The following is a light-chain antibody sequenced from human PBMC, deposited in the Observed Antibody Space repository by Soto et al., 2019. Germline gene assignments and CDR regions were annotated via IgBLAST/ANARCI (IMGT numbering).Light chain of an antibody. CDR2: KAS. Sequence: DIQMTQSPSTLSGSAGERVTISCRASQTISSGLAWYQQKPGKAPKLLIYKASTLTSGVPSRFSGSGSGTEFTLTISSLQPDDFATYYCQHYNSYSEAFGRGTKVELK. J-gene: IGKJ1*01. V-gene: IGKV1-5*03. CDR1: QTISSG. CDR3: QHYNSYSEA.